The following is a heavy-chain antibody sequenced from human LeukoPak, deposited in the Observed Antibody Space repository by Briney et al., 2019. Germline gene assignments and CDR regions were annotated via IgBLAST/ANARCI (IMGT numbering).Heavy chain of an antibody. D-gene: IGHD2/OR15-2a*01. J-gene: IGHJ4*02. CDR2: IKPDGSAE. Sequence: GGSLRLSCATSGFTCSSNWMSWVRHVPGRGLDWVANIKPDGSAEYYAASVKGRFTVSRDNAKNSLYLQMNSLRAEDTAVYYCAREGPRGNSQFGYWGQGTLVTVSS. CDR3: AREGPRGNSQFGY. CDR1: GFTCSSNW. V-gene: IGHV3-7*03.